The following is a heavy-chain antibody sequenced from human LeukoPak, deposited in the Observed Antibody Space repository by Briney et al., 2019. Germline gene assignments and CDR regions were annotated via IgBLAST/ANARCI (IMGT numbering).Heavy chain of an antibody. Sequence: GGSLRLSCAASGFTFSSYEMNWVRQAPGKGLEWASYISSSGSTIYYADSVKGRFTISRDNAKNSLYLQMNSLRAEDTAVYYCAIGGIAAQLAYFDYWGQGTLVTVSS. D-gene: IGHD6-25*01. CDR1: GFTFSSYE. CDR2: ISSSGSTI. V-gene: IGHV3-48*03. CDR3: AIGGIAAQLAYFDY. J-gene: IGHJ4*02.